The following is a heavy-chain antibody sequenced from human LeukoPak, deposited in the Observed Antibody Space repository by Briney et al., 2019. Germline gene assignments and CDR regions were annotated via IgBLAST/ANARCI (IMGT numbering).Heavy chain of an antibody. CDR1: GFTFSNAW. J-gene: IGHJ4*02. CDR2: IKSKTDDGTT. V-gene: IGHV3-15*01. D-gene: IGHD1-26*01. Sequence: GGSLRLSCAASGFTFSNAWMNWVRQAPGKGLEWVGRIKSKTDDGTTDYAASVRGRFTISRDDSKNTLYLQMNRLKTEDTAMYYCTTGYKSGSYHYWGQGTLVTVSS. CDR3: TTGYKSGSYHY.